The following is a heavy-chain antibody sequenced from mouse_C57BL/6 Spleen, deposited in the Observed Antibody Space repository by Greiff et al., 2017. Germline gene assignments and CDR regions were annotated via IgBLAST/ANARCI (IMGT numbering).Heavy chain of an antibody. CDR3: ARGGSSYYYAMDY. J-gene: IGHJ4*01. CDR2: INPYNGGT. D-gene: IGHD1-1*01. Sequence: VQLQQSGPVLVKPGASVKMSCKASGYTFTDYYMNWVKQSHGKSLEWIGVINPYNGGTSYNQKFKGKATLTVDKSSSTAYMELNILTSENSAVXYCARGGSSYYYAMDYWGQGTSVTVSS. CDR1: GYTFTDYY. V-gene: IGHV1-19*01.